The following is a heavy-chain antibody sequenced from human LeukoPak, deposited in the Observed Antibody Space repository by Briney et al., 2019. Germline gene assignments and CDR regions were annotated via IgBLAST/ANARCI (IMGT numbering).Heavy chain of an antibody. CDR3: ARAYYDILTGYENFDY. V-gene: IGHV1-2*02. D-gene: IGHD3-9*01. Sequence: ASVKVSCKASGYTFTGYYMHWVRQAPGQGLEWMGWINPNSSGTNYAQKFQGRVTMTRDTSISTAYMELSRLRSDDTAVYYCARAYYDILTGYENFDYWGQGTLVTVSS. J-gene: IGHJ4*02. CDR2: INPNSSGT. CDR1: GYTFTGYY.